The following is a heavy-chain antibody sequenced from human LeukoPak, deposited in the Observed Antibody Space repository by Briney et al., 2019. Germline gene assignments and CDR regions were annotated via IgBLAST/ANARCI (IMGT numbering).Heavy chain of an antibody. CDR2: IYYSGST. Sequence: SETLSLTCTVSGGSISSGDYYWSWIRQPPGKGLEWIGYIYYSGSTCYNPSLKSRVTISVDTSKNQFSLKLSSVTAADTAVYYCVTSALAPFFLEPPGAFDIWGQGTMVTVSS. CDR1: GGSISSGDYY. CDR3: VTSALAPFFLEPPGAFDI. J-gene: IGHJ3*02. V-gene: IGHV4-30-4*08. D-gene: IGHD3-3*01.